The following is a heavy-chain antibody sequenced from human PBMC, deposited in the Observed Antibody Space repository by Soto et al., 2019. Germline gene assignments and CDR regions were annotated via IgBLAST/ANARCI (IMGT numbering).Heavy chain of an antibody. CDR2: ISAYNGNT. V-gene: IGHV1-18*04. J-gene: IGHJ6*02. Sequence: ASVKVSCKASGYTFTSYGISWVRQAPGQGLEWMGWISAYNGNTNYAQKLQGRVTMTTDTSTSTAYMELRSLRSDDTAVYYCARWTYYYDSSGRTNYYYYGMDVWGQGTTVTVSS. CDR1: GYTFTSYG. CDR3: ARWTYYYDSSGRTNYYYYGMDV. D-gene: IGHD3-22*01.